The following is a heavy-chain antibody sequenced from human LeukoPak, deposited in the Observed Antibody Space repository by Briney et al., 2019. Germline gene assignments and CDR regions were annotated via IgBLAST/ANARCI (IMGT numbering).Heavy chain of an antibody. J-gene: IGHJ4*02. CDR2: IYSGGST. D-gene: IGHD4-17*01. CDR1: GFAVSSNY. CDR3: ARDRLHYGEYEKTFDY. V-gene: IGHV3-66*01. Sequence: GGSLTLSCAASGFAVSSNYMSWVRQAQGQGLVWVIDIYSGGSTYYADYVKGRFTTTRDNSKNTLYLQMSRLRSEDSAVYYCARDRLHYGEYEKTFDYWGQGTLVTVSS.